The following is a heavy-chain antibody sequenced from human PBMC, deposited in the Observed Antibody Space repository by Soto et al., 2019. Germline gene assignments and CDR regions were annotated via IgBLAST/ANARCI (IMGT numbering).Heavy chain of an antibody. CDR2: ISSSSSTI. V-gene: IGHV3-48*02. Sequence: EVQLVESGGGLVQPGGSLRLSCAASGFTFSSYSRNWVRQAPGKGLEWVSYISSSSSTIYYADSVKGRFTISRDNAKNSLYLQMTSLRDEDTAVYYCAREGGNLNWFDPWGQGTLVTVSS. CDR3: AREGGNLNWFDP. CDR1: GFTFSSYS. J-gene: IGHJ5*02. D-gene: IGHD1-26*01.